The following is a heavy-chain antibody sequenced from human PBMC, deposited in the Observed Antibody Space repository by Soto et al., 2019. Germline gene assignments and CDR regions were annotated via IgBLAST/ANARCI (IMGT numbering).Heavy chain of an antibody. J-gene: IGHJ4*02. V-gene: IGHV1-18*04. CDR1: GYTFTNYG. D-gene: IGHD4-4*01. CDR2: ISAYNGNT. Sequence: ASVKVSCKASGYTFTNYGISWLRQSPGQGLEWMGWISAYNGNTNYAQKLQGRVTMTTDTSTSTAYMELRSLRSDDTAVYYCARDTGTIGSPFDCWGQGTLVTVSS. CDR3: ARDTGTIGSPFDC.